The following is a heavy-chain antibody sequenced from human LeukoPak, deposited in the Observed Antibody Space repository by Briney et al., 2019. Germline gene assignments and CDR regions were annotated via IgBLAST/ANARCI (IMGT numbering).Heavy chain of an antibody. D-gene: IGHD2-8*01. CDR1: GFSLSSSE. J-gene: IGHJ5*02. CDR3: ARDTVNGPFVISLDL. V-gene: IGHV3-48*03. Sequence: GGSLRLSCAASGFSLSSSEMNWVRQAPGKGPGWVSHINSADNVEYYTDSVRGRFTMSRDNAKDLLYLQMNSLRDEDTAVYYCARDTVNGPFVISLDLWGQGVLVTVSS. CDR2: INSADNVE.